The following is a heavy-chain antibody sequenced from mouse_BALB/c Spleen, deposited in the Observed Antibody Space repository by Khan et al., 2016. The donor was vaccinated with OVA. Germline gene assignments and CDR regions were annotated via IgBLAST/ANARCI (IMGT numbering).Heavy chain of an antibody. Sequence: QVQLQQSGGDLMKPGASVKISCKATGYTFSSYWIEWVKQRPGHGLEWIGQIFPGTISTTSNETFKGKATFTAATSSNTAYMQLSSLTSEDSAVYYCARGGYGGFAYWGQGTLVTVSA. CDR2: IFPGTIST. J-gene: IGHJ3*01. D-gene: IGHD2-2*01. V-gene: IGHV1-9*01. CDR3: ARGGYGGFAY. CDR1: GYTFSSYW.